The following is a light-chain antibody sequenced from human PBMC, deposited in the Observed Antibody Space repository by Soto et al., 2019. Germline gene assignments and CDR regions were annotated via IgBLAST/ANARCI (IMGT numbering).Light chain of an antibody. Sequence: IVLTQSPATLSLSPGERATLSCRASQSVDNFLAWYQQKVGQAPRLLIYDAFKRATGTPARFSGSGYGTDFTLTISSLEPEDFAVYYCQQRTLFGGGTKVEIK. CDR1: QSVDNF. J-gene: IGKJ4*01. CDR2: DAF. V-gene: IGKV3-11*01. CDR3: QQRTL.